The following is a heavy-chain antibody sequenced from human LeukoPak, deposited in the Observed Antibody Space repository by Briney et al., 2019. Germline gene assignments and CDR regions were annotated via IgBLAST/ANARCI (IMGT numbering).Heavy chain of an antibody. D-gene: IGHD3-10*01. J-gene: IGHJ4*02. CDR3: AREYYHGSGKSATFFDY. V-gene: IGHV1-69*06. Sequence: SVKVSCKASGGTFSSYAISWVRQAPGQGLEWMGGIIPIFGTANYAQKFQGRVTITADKSTSTAYMELSSLRSEDTAVYYCAREYYHGSGKSATFFDYWGQGTLVTVSS. CDR1: GGTFSSYA. CDR2: IIPIFGTA.